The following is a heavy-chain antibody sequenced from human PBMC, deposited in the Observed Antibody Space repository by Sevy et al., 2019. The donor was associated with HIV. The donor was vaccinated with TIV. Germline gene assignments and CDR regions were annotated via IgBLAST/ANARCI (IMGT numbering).Heavy chain of an antibody. CDR3: AKATSAKATEDHCDY. CDR2: VSGSGDRT. Sequence: GESLKISCAASGFTFNSFAISWVRQAPGKGLEWVSGVSGSGDRTYYTDYMKGRFTVARDNSKNKLYLQIDNLRVEDTAVYYCAKATSAKATEDHCDYWGQGTLVTVSS. V-gene: IGHV3-23*01. CDR1: GFTFNSFA. J-gene: IGHJ4*02. D-gene: IGHD5-12*01.